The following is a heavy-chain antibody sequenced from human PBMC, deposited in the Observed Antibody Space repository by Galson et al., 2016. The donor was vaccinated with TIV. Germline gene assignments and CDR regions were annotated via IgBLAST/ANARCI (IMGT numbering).Heavy chain of an antibody. Sequence: SVKVSCKASGDTFRTYAVSWVRQAPGQGLEWMGGITPLFRKADYAQKFQDRLTISTDELTSTAYMELTSLRSDDTAVYYCARDMTTVVTPGYLDYWGQGTLVTVSS. CDR2: ITPLFRKA. CDR3: ARDMTTVVTPGYLDY. V-gene: IGHV1-69*05. J-gene: IGHJ4*02. CDR1: GDTFRTYA. D-gene: IGHD4-23*01.